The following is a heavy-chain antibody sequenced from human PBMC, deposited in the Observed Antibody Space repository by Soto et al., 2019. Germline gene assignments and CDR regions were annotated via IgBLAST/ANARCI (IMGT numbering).Heavy chain of an antibody. CDR1: GFTFSSYG. V-gene: IGHV3-30*18. CDR3: AKDLTYGDYLQPDY. Sequence: QVQLVESGGGVVQPGRSLRLSCAASGFTFSSYGMHWVRQAPGKGLEWVAVISYDGSNKYYADSVKGRFTISRDNSKNTLYLQMNSLRAEDTAVYYCAKDLTYGDYLQPDYWGQGTLVTVSS. J-gene: IGHJ4*02. D-gene: IGHD4-17*01. CDR2: ISYDGSNK.